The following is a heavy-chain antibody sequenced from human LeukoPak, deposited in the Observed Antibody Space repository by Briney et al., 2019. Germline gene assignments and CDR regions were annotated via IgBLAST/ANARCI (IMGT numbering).Heavy chain of an antibody. V-gene: IGHV4-39*07. CDR1: GGSFSSSSYF. J-gene: IGHJ4*02. D-gene: IGHD5-18*01. CDR2: FYYSGST. Sequence: SETLSLTCTVSGGSFSSSSYFWGWLRQPPGMGLEWFATFYYSGSTYYNPSLKSRVTISLDTSKNQFSLKLSSVTAADTAVYYCARANTAMVLYFDYWGQGTMVTVSS. CDR3: ARANTAMVLYFDY.